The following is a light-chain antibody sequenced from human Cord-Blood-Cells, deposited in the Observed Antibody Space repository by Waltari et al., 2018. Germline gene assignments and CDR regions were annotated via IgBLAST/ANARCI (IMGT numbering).Light chain of an antibody. J-gene: IGLJ3*02. Sequence: QSALTQPASVSGSPGQSITISCTGTRSDGGGYNYVSWHQQHPGKAPKLMIYDVSKRPSGVSNRFSGSKSGNTASLTISGLQAEDEADYYCSSYTSSSTWVFGGGTKLTVL. CDR2: DVS. CDR3: SSYTSSSTWV. CDR1: RSDGGGYNY. V-gene: IGLV2-14*01.